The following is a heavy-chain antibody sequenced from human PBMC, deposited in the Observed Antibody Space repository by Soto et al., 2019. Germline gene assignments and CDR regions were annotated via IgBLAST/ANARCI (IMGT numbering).Heavy chain of an antibody. CDR2: TYSGGST. CDR3: ARAGRDNYGQYGMDA. J-gene: IGHJ6*02. V-gene: IGHV3-53*01. D-gene: IGHD3-16*01. CDR1: GFIASIHY. Sequence: EVQLVESGGGLIQPGGSLRLSCAASGFIASIHYMSWVRQAPGKGLEWVSVTYSGGSTNYADSVKGRFTISRDNSKNTLYLQMKSLRAEDTAVYYCARAGRDNYGQYGMDAWGQGTTVTVSS.